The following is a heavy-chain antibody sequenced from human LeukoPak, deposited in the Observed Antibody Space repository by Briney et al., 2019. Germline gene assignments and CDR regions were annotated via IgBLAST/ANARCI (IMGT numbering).Heavy chain of an antibody. Sequence: ASVKVSCKASGYTFTTYSIHWVRQAPGQRLEWMGRINGGNDNTRYSQKFQGRITITRDTSASTAYMELSSLRSEDTAVYYCARGIVVEPTANWFDPWGQGILVTVSS. J-gene: IGHJ5*02. CDR2: INGGNDNT. CDR3: ARGIVVEPTANWFDP. CDR1: GYTFTTYS. V-gene: IGHV1-3*01. D-gene: IGHD2-2*01.